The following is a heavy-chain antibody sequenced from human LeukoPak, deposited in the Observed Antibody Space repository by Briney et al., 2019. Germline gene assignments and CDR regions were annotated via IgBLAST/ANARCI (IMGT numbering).Heavy chain of an antibody. D-gene: IGHD3-10*01. Sequence: PGGSLRLSCAASGFTSSSYAMSWVRQAPGKGLEWVSAISGSGGSTYYADSVKGRFTISRDNSKNTLYLQMNSLRAEDTAVYYCARVPGSGSYSYYFDYWGQGTLVTVSS. CDR3: ARVPGSGSYSYYFDY. CDR2: ISGSGGST. CDR1: GFTSSSYA. J-gene: IGHJ4*02. V-gene: IGHV3-23*01.